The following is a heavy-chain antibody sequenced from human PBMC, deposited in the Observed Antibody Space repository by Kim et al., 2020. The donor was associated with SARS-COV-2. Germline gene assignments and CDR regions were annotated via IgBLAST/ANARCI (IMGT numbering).Heavy chain of an antibody. Sequence: SYSPSFQVQITISADKSISAAYLQWSSLKASDTAMYYCARLSVIHDAFDIWGQGTMVTVSS. D-gene: IGHD3-16*02. V-gene: IGHV5-51*01. CDR3: ARLSVIHDAFDI. J-gene: IGHJ3*02.